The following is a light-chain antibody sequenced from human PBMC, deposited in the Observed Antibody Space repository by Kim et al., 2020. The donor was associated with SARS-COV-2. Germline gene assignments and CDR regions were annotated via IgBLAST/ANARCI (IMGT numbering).Light chain of an antibody. V-gene: IGKV3-15*01. CDR2: GAS. CDR3: QQYNNWPRT. Sequence: GAPGETAPPPGRASQSVSSNLAWYQQKPAQAPRLRIYGASTRATGIPARVSGSGSGTEFTLTISSLQSEDFALYFCQQYNNWPRTVGQGTKVDIK. J-gene: IGKJ1*01. CDR1: QSVSSN.